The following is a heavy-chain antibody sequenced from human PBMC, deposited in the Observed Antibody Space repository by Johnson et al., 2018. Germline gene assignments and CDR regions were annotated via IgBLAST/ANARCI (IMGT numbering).Heavy chain of an antibody. Sequence: QVQLVESGGGVVQXGRSLRLSCAASGFTFSSYAMHWARQAPGKGLEWVAVISSDGSNKYYADSVQGRFTISRDNSKNTLYLQMNSLRAEDTAVYYCASGSYYDSSGEAFDIWGQGTMVTVSS. V-gene: IGHV3-30-3*01. CDR3: ASGSYYDSSGEAFDI. J-gene: IGHJ3*02. CDR2: ISSDGSNK. CDR1: GFTFSSYA. D-gene: IGHD3-22*01.